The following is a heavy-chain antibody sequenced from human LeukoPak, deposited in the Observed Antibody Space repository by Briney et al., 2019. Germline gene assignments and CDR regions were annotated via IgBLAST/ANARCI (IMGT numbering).Heavy chain of an antibody. V-gene: IGHV4-59*01. Sequence: SETLSLTCTVSGVSISSYYWSWIRQPPGKGLEWIGYIYYSGSTNYNPSLMSRVTISVDTSKNQFSLKLSSVTAADTAVYYCARAGVASDAFDIWGQGTMVTVSS. J-gene: IGHJ3*02. CDR3: ARAGVASDAFDI. CDR2: IYYSGST. CDR1: GVSISSYY. D-gene: IGHD3-3*01.